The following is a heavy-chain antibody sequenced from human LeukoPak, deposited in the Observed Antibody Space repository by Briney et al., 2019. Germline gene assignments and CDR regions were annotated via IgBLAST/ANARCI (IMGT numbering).Heavy chain of an antibody. CDR3: ARGQYYDRKYAFDI. CDR1: GYTFTSYD. Sequence: ASVKVSCKASGYTFTSYDINWVRQATGQGLEWMGWMNPNSGNTGYAQKFQGRVTMTRNTSISTAYMELGSLRSEDTAVYYCARGQYYDRKYAFDIWGQGTMVTVSS. J-gene: IGHJ3*02. V-gene: IGHV1-8*01. CDR2: MNPNSGNT. D-gene: IGHD3-22*01.